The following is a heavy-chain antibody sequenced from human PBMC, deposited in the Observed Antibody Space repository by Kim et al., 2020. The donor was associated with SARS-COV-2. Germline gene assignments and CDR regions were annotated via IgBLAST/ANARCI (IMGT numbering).Heavy chain of an antibody. J-gene: IGHJ4*02. CDR2: IYYSGST. V-gene: IGHV4-39*01. D-gene: IGHD3-3*01. CDR1: GGSISSSSYY. Sequence: SETLSLTCTVSGGSISSSSYYWGWIRQPPGKGLEWIGSIYYSGSTYYNPSLKSRVTISVDTSKNQFSLKLSSVTAADTAVYYCASPLFYDFWSGYDFDYWGQGTLVTVSS. CDR3: ASPLFYDFWSGYDFDY.